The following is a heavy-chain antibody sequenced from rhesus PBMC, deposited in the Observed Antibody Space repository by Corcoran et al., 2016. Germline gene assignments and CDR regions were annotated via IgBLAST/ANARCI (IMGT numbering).Heavy chain of an antibody. CDR3: ARRLVGTFDY. Sequence: QVQLQESGPGLVKPSETLSLTCAVSGGSISSSYYYWSWIRQAPGKGLGWIGYISYSGSTSYNPSLKSRVTISRDTSKNQFSLKLSSVTAADTAVYYCARRLVGTFDYWGQGVLVTVSS. CDR1: GGSISSSYYY. V-gene: IGHV4-122*02. D-gene: IGHD1-44*01. CDR2: ISYSGST. J-gene: IGHJ4*01.